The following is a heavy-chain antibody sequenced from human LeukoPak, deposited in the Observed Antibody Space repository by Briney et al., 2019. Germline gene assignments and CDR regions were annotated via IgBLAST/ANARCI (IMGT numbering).Heavy chain of an antibody. V-gene: IGHV1-69*13. D-gene: IGHD5-12*01. J-gene: IGHJ6*03. CDR2: IIPIFGTA. CDR3: ARDNSRYSGYYYYYMDV. CDR1: GGTFSSYA. Sequence: SVKVSCKASGGTFSSYAINWVRQAPGQGLEWMGGIIPIFGTANYAQKFQGRVTITADESTSTAYMELSSLRSEDTAVYYCARDNSRYSGYYYYYMDVWGKGTTVTISS.